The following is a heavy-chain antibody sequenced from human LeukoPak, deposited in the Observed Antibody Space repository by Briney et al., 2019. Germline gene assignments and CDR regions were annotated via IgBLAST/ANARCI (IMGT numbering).Heavy chain of an antibody. D-gene: IGHD6-19*01. Sequence: GRSLRLSCVASGFTLSTYGMHWVRQAPGKGLEWVAVISYDGSNIYYGDSVKGRFTISRDNSRNRLYLQMHSLRAEDTAVYYCAKDPSSGWYLAFDYWGQGTLVTVSS. V-gene: IGHV3-30*18. CDR2: ISYDGSNI. J-gene: IGHJ4*02. CDR1: GFTLSTYG. CDR3: AKDPSSGWYLAFDY.